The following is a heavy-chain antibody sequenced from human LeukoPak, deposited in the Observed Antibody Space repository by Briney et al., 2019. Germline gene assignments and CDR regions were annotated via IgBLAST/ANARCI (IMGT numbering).Heavy chain of an antibody. CDR3: ATGYYDSSGYPSRPFDY. D-gene: IGHD3-22*01. Sequence: ASVKVSCKVSGYTLTELSMHWVRQAPGKGLEWMGGFDPEDGETIYAQKFQGRVTMTEDTSTDTAYMELSSLRSEDTAVYYCATGYYDSSGYPSRPFDYWGQGTLVTVSS. CDR1: GYTLTELS. CDR2: FDPEDGET. J-gene: IGHJ4*02. V-gene: IGHV1-24*01.